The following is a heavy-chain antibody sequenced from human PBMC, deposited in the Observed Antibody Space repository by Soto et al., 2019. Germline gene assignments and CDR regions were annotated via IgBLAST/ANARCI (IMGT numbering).Heavy chain of an antibody. V-gene: IGHV1-69*13. CDR2: IIPIFGTA. J-gene: IGHJ4*02. D-gene: IGHD3-22*01. Sequence: SVKVSCKAPGGTFSSYAISWVRQAPGQGLEWMGGIIPIFGTANYAQKFQGRVTITADESTSTAYMELSSLRSEDTAVYYCAREDYYDSSSYYGDWGQGTLVTVDS. CDR1: GGTFSSYA. CDR3: AREDYYDSSSYYGD.